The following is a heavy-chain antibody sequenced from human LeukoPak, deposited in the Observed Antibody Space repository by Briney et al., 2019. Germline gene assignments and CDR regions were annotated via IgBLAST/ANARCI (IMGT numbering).Heavy chain of an antibody. CDR3: ARESDILTGYPFDY. Sequence: GRSLRLSCAASGFTVSRNYMNWVRQAPGKGLEWVSVIYSGGSTYYADSVKGRFNISRDDSKKTVYLQMNSLRAEDTAVYYCARESDILTGYPFDYWGQGTLVTVSS. D-gene: IGHD3-9*01. CDR2: IYSGGST. CDR1: GFTVSRNY. J-gene: IGHJ4*02. V-gene: IGHV3-66*01.